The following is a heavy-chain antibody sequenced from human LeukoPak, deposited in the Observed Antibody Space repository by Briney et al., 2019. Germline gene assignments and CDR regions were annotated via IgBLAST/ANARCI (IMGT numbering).Heavy chain of an antibody. V-gene: IGHV3-30-3*01. D-gene: IGHD3-3*01. CDR1: GFTFSSYA. J-gene: IGHJ4*02. CDR3: ARGFNDFWSGSQLEY. Sequence: PGGSLRLSCAASGFTFSSYAMSWVRQAPGKGLQWPAVISYDGGKTYYADSVEGRFTISRDNSKSTVYLEINSLRSEDTAIYYCARGFNDFWSGSQLEYWGQGTLVTVSS. CDR2: ISYDGGKT.